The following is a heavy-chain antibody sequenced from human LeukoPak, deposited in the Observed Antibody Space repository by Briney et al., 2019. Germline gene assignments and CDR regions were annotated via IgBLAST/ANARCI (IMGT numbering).Heavy chain of an antibody. CDR1: GFTFSRHW. CDR2: IISDGSGA. CDR3: ARDLIFGSGTYDY. Sequence: PGGSLRLSCAASGFTFSRHWMHWVRQAPGKGLEWVSRIISDGSGADYADSVKGRFTISRDNAKNTLYLQMNSLRAEDTAVYYCARDLIFGSGTYDYWGQGTLVTVSS. D-gene: IGHD3-10*01. V-gene: IGHV3-74*01. J-gene: IGHJ4*02.